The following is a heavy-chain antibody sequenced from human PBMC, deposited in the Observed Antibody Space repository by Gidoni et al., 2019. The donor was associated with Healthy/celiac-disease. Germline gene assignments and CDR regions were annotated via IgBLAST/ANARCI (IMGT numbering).Heavy chain of an antibody. D-gene: IGHD3-10*01. J-gene: IGHJ2*01. Sequence: QVQLQESGSGLVNPSETLSLTCTVSGGYISSYYWSWIRQPPGKGLEWIGYSYYIGSTNYNPSLKSRVTIKVDTSKNQFTLKLSSVTAADKAGYYCAKVVATSWYFDLWGRGTLVTVSS. CDR3: AKVVATSWYFDL. CDR2: SYYIGST. V-gene: IGHV4-59*01. CDR1: GGYISSYY.